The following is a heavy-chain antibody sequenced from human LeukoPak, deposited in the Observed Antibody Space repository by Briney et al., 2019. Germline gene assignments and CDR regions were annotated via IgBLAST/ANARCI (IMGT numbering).Heavy chain of an antibody. CDR1: GFTFSSYS. J-gene: IGHJ5*02. CDR2: ISSSSSYI. V-gene: IGHV3-21*01. CDR3: ATLQNWFDP. D-gene: IGHD5-24*01. Sequence: GGSPRLSCAASGFTFSSYSMNWVRQAPGKGLEWVSSISSSSSYIYYADSVKGRFTISRDNAKNSLYLQMNSLRAEDTAVYYCATLQNWFDPWGQGTLVTVSS.